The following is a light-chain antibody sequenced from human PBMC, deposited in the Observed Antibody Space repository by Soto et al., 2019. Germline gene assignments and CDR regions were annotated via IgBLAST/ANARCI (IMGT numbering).Light chain of an antibody. Sequence: EIVLTQSPGTLSLSPGERATLSCRASQSVSSSYLGWYQQKPGQAPRLLIYGASSRATGIPDRFSGSGSGTDFTLTISRLEPEDFAVDYCHQYGDSPPYTFGQGTKLEIK. CDR2: GAS. V-gene: IGKV3-20*01. J-gene: IGKJ2*01. CDR3: HQYGDSPPYT. CDR1: QSVSSSY.